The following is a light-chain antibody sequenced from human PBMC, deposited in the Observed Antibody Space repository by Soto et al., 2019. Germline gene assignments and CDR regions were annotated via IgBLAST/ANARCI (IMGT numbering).Light chain of an antibody. CDR1: SSDVGAYNY. CDR2: EVS. CDR3: TSYTTSTTWV. Sequence: QSALTQPASVSGSPGQSITISCTGTSSDVGAYNYVSWYQQHPDKAPKLIISEVSNRPSGVSNRFSGSKSGSTASLTISGLQAEDEADYYCTSYTTSTTWVFGGGTKLTVL. V-gene: IGLV2-14*01. J-gene: IGLJ3*02.